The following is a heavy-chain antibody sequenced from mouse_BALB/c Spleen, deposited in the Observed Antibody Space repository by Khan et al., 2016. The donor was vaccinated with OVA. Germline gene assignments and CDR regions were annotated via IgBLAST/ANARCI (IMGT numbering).Heavy chain of an antibody. V-gene: IGHV3-2*02. D-gene: IGHD2-3*01. CDR1: GYSITSDYA. CDR2: ISYSGST. J-gene: IGHJ4*01. CDR3: ARRGDGYYGAMDY. Sequence: QLEESGPGLVKPSQSLSLTCTVTGYSITSDYAWNWIRQFPGNKLEWMGYISYSGSTSYNPSLKSRISITRDTSKNQFFLQLNSVTTEDTATYYWARRGDGYYGAMDYWGQGTSVTVSS.